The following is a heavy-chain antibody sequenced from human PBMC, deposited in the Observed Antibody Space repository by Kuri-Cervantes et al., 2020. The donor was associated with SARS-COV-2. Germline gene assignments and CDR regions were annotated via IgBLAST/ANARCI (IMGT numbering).Heavy chain of an antibody. J-gene: IGHJ6*03. D-gene: IGHD1-26*01. Sequence: GESLKISCAASGFTFSSYEMNWVRQAPGKGLEWVSYISSSGSTIYYADSVKGRFTISRDNAKNSLYLQMNSLRAEDTAVYYCARREVRRPYYYYMDVWGKGTTVTVSS. CDR2: ISSSGSTI. V-gene: IGHV3-48*03. CDR3: ARREVRRPYYYYMDV. CDR1: GFTFSSYE.